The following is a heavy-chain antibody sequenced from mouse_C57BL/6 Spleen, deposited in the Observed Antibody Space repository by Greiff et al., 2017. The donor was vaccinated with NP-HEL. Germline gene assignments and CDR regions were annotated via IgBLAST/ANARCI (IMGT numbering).Heavy chain of an antibody. CDR3: TGLTYDYDSWFAY. V-gene: IGHV6-3*01. CDR1: GFTFSNYW. Sequence: DVKLQESGGGLVQPGGSMKLSCVASGFTFSNYWMNWVRQSPEKGLEWVAQIRLKSDNYATHYAESVKGRFTISRDDSKSSVYLQMNNLRAEDTGIYYCTGLTYDYDSWFAYWGQGTLVTVSA. J-gene: IGHJ3*01. D-gene: IGHD2-4*01. CDR2: IRLKSDNYAT.